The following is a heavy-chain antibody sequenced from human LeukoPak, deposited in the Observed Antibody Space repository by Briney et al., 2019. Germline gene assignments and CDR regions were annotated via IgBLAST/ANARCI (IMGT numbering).Heavy chain of an antibody. J-gene: IGHJ4*02. CDR1: GGSVSSSDYY. Sequence: SPSEPLSLTCTVSGGSVSSSDYYWGWIRQPPGKGLEWIGSINYSGNTYYNPSLKNRVTISVDTSKNQFSLKLSSVTAADTAVYYCARSLSTTGLRWGQGTLVTVPS. V-gene: IGHV4-39*01. CDR3: ARSLSTTGLR. D-gene: IGHD1-1*01. CDR2: INYSGNT.